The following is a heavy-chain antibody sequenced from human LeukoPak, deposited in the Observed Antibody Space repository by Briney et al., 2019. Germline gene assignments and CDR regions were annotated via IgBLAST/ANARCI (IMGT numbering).Heavy chain of an antibody. CDR2: IKEDGSEK. Sequence: GGSLRLSCAASGFSFNIYWMSWVRQGRGKGLEWVAKIKEDGSEKYYVDSVKGRFTISRDKSKNTLSLQMNSLRAEDTAVYYCAQQVGYCSSGSCYFTYWGQGTLVTVSS. V-gene: IGHV3-7*03. CDR3: AQQVGYCSSGSCYFTY. CDR1: GFSFNIYW. J-gene: IGHJ1*01. D-gene: IGHD2-15*01.